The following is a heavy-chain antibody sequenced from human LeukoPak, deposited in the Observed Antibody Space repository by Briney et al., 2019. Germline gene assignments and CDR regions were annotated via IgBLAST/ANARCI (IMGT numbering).Heavy chain of an antibody. CDR1: GFTFSNAW. J-gene: IGHJ5*02. D-gene: IGHD2-2*01. Sequence: GGSLRLSCAASGFTFSNAWMSWVRQAPGKGLEWVGRIKSITDGGTTDYAAPVKGRFTISRDDSKNTLYLQMNSLKTEDTAVYYCTTDRAYQLPRSWGQGTLVTVSS. V-gene: IGHV3-15*01. CDR2: IKSITDGGTT. CDR3: TTDRAYQLPRS.